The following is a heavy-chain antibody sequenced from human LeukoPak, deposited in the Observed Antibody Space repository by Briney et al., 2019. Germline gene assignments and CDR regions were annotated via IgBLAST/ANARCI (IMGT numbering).Heavy chain of an antibody. CDR1: GYSISSGYY. CDR3: GTYDFWSGYYNY. CDR2: IYHSGST. V-gene: IGHV4-38-2*01. Sequence: SETLSLTCAVSGYSISSGYYWGWIRQPPGKGLEWIGSIYHSGSTYYNPSLKSRVTISVDTSKNQFSLKLSSVTAADTAVYHCGTYDFWSGYYNYWGQGTLVTVSS. J-gene: IGHJ4*02. D-gene: IGHD3-3*01.